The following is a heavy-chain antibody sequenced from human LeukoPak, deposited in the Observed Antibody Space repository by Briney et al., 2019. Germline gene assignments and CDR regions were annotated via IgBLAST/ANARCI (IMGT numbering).Heavy chain of an antibody. CDR3: ARIRGYNYGFFDY. CDR2: IDSDGSST. CDR1: GFSSSSHW. J-gene: IGHJ4*02. V-gene: IGHV3-74*01. D-gene: IGHD5-18*01. Sequence: GGSLRLSCAASGFSSSSHWMHWVRQVPGKGLVWVSRIDSDGSSTSYADSVKGRFTISRDNTKNTLYLEMNSLRAEDTALYYCARIRGYNYGFFDYWSQGTLVTVSS.